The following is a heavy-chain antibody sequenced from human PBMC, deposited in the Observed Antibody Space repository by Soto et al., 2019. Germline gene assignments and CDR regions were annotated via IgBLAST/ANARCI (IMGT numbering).Heavy chain of an antibody. J-gene: IGHJ6*02. Sequence: KQSQTLSLTCAISGDSVSSNSAAWNCIRQSPSRGLEWLGRTYYRSKWYNYYAVSVKSRITINTDTSKNQFSLKLNSVTPEDTAVDYCARHRYSSSWSEYYYVYGMDVWGQGSTVTVSS. D-gene: IGHD6-13*01. V-gene: IGHV6-1*01. CDR3: ARHRYSSSWSEYYYVYGMDV. CDR2: TYYRSKWYN. CDR1: GDSVSSNSAA.